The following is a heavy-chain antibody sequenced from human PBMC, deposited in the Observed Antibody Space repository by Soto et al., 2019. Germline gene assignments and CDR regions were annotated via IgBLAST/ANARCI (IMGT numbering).Heavy chain of an antibody. D-gene: IGHD4-17*01. V-gene: IGHV1-58*01. Sequence: QMQLVQAGPEVKKPGTSVKVSCKASGFTFTSSAVQWVRQARGQRLEWIGWIVVGSGNTNYAQTFQERVTNPRNMSTRTDYMELSSLRSEDKTVYYCAAETYGYCYSGMDVWGQGTTVTVSS. CDR2: IVVGSGNT. CDR1: GFTFTSSA. J-gene: IGHJ6*02. CDR3: AAETYGYCYSGMDV.